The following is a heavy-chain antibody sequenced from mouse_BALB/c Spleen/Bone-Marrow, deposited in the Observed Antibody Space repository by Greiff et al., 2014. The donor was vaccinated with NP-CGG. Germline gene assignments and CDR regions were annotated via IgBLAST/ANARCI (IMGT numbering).Heavy chain of an antibody. D-gene: IGHD1-1*01. V-gene: IGHV1-4*01. Sequence: QVQLQQSGAELARPGASVKMSRQASGYTFTRYSMHWEKKRPGQGLEWIGYIIPNSGYSNYNQKFKDKATLTADKSSSTAYMQLSDLTSEDSAVYYCTIRYYAMDYWGQGTSVTVSS. CDR2: IIPNSGYS. CDR3: TIRYYAMDY. J-gene: IGHJ4*01. CDR1: GYTFTRYS.